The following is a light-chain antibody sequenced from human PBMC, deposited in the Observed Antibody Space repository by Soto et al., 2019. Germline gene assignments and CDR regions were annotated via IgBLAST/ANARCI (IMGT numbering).Light chain of an antibody. CDR3: QQYSKWPPIT. CDR1: QSVSNN. V-gene: IGKV3-15*01. CDR2: GAS. Sequence: EIVMTQSPATLSVSPGEIATLFCSASQSVSNNLALYQQRPGQAPSLLIYGASTRATGIPARFSGSGSGTEFTLTISSLQSEDFAVYYCQQYSKWPPITFGQGTRLEIK. J-gene: IGKJ5*01.